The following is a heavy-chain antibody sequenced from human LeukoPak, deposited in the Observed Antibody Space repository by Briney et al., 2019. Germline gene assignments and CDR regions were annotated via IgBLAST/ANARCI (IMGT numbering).Heavy chain of an antibody. CDR3: ASGRSGWFGRVPDY. CDR1: GFIYSSYE. CDR2: ISSSGRTI. Sequence: GGSLRLSCAASGFIYSSYEVNWVRQAPGKGLVWVSYISSSGRTIFCADSVKGRFTISRDNAKNSLYLQMNSLRAEDTAVYYCASGRSGWFGRVPDYWGQGALVTVSS. V-gene: IGHV3-48*03. D-gene: IGHD6-19*01. J-gene: IGHJ4*02.